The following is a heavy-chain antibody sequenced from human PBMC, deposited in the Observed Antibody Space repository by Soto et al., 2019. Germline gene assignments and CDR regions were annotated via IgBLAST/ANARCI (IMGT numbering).Heavy chain of an antibody. V-gene: IGHV3-64D*06. D-gene: IGHD6-13*01. CDR2: ISSNGDNT. J-gene: IGHJ4*02. Sequence: GSLRLSCAASGFTFNIYAMSWVRQAPGKGLEWVSAISSNGDNTYYADSVKGRFTISRDNSKNTLYLQMRSLRVEDTAVFYCAPAHGSSWYDYWGQGTLVTVSS. CDR3: APAHGSSWYDY. CDR1: GFTFNIYA.